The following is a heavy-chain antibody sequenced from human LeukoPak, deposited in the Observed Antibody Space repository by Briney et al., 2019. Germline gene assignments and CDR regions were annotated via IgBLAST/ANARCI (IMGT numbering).Heavy chain of an antibody. V-gene: IGHV4-39*01. Sequence: AETLSLTCAVSGGSVNSVTYYWAWVRQPPGNGLEWIGSIYQGESTYSNPSLESRVSMSVDTSKNQFSLRLTSISASETAVYYCARHEANYYYYYMAVWGEGATVSVSS. D-gene: IGHD3-10*01. CDR1: GGSVNSVTYY. CDR2: IYQGEST. J-gene: IGHJ6*03. CDR3: ARHEANYYYYYMAV.